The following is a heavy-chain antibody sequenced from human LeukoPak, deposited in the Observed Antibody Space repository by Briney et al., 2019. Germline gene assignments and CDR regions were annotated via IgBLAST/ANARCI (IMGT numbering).Heavy chain of an antibody. CDR3: ARVGYDFWSGYSYYFDY. V-gene: IGHV4-39*07. J-gene: IGHJ4*02. CDR1: SGSISSSSYY. CDR2: IYYSGST. D-gene: IGHD3-3*01. Sequence: SETLSLTCTVSSGSISSSSYYWGWIRQPPGKGLEWIGSIYYSGSTYYNPSLKSRVTISVDTSKNQFSLKLSSVTAADTAVYYCARVGYDFWSGYSYYFDYWGQGTLVTVSS.